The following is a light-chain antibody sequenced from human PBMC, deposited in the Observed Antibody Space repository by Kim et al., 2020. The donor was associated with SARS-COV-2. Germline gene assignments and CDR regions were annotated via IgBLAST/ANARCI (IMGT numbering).Light chain of an antibody. J-gene: IGLJ2*01. CDR1: SCDVGGYNY. CDR3: TAYAGGNNLL. V-gene: IGLV2-8*01. Sequence: GQSVTISCTGTSCDVGGYNYVSWYQQHPGTAPKLMIYEVTKRPSGVPDRFSGSKSGNTASLTVSGLQADDEANYYCTAYAGGNNLLFGGGTQLTVL. CDR2: EVT.